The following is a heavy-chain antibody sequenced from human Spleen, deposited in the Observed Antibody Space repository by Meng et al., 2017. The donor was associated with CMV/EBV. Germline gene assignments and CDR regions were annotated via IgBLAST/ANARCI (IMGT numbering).Heavy chain of an antibody. D-gene: IGHD1-26*01. V-gene: IGHV3-74*01. Sequence: LSCAASGFTFSTYWMHWVRQAPGKGLVWVSRSNGDGSSTTYADSVEGRFTISRDNAKNTLYLQMNGLRVEDTAVYFCVSGSRSYFSDWGQGTLVTVSS. CDR1: GFTFSTYW. J-gene: IGHJ4*02. CDR2: SNGDGSST. CDR3: VSGSRSYFSD.